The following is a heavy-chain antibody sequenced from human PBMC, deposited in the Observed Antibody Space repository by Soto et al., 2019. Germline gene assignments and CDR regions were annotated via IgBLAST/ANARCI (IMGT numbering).Heavy chain of an antibody. CDR2: IYYSGST. V-gene: IGHV4-59*08. CDR1: GGSISSYY. D-gene: IGHD5-12*01. Sequence: SETLSLTCTVSGGSISSYYWSWIRQPPGKGLEWIGYIYYSGSTNYNPSLKSRVTISVDTSKNQFSLKLSSVTAADTAVYYCARHSTSGYDPGKADYYYMDVWGKGTTVTVSS. J-gene: IGHJ6*03. CDR3: ARHSTSGYDPGKADYYYMDV.